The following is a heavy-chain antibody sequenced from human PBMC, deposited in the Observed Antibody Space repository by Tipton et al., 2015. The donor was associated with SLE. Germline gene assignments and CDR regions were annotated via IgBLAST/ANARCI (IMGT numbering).Heavy chain of an antibody. CDR2: ISGSGGST. J-gene: IGHJ3*02. CDR1: GFTFSSYA. Sequence: SLRLSCAASGFTFSSYAMSWVRQAPGKGLEWVSVISGSGGSTYYADSVKGRFTISKDNSKNTLYLQMNSLRAEDTAVYYCARDAGDIVVVVAATPDAFDIWGQGTMVTVSS. V-gene: IGHV3-23*01. CDR3: ARDAGDIVVVVAATPDAFDI. D-gene: IGHD2-15*01.